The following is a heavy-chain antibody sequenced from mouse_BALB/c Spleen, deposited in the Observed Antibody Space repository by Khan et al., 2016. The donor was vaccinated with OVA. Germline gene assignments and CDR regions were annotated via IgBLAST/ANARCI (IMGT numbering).Heavy chain of an antibody. CDR1: GFTFSTYA. CDR2: INSDGYYT. V-gene: IGHV5-6*01. D-gene: IGHD4-1*01. J-gene: IGHJ3*01. CDR3: ASHLTGSFAY. Sequence: EVKLVESGGDLVKPGGSLRLSCAASGFTFSTYAMSWVRQFPDKGLEWVATINSDGYYTYYPDTLKGRFTISRKNAENTLYLQMSRLKFEDTAIYYCASHLTGSFAYWGHGTLVTVSA.